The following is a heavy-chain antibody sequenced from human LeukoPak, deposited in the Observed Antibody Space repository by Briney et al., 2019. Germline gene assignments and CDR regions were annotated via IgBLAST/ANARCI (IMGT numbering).Heavy chain of an antibody. J-gene: IGHJ4*02. Sequence: PSETLSLTCTVSGGSISSSSYYWGWIRQPPGKGLEWIGSIYYTGSTNYNPSLKSRVTISVDTSKNQFSLKLSSVTAADTAVYYCARSHSGSYPLDYWGQGTLVTVSS. CDR3: ARSHSGSYPLDY. CDR1: GGSISSSSYY. CDR2: IYYTGST. D-gene: IGHD1-26*01. V-gene: IGHV4-39*07.